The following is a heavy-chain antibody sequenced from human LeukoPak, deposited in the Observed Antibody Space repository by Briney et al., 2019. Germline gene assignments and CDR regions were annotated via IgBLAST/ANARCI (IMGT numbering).Heavy chain of an antibody. CDR2: ISSRRSTI. J-gene: IGHJ4*02. D-gene: IGHD6-25*01. Sequence: GGSLRLSCAASGFIFSSYRMNWVRQAPGKGLEWVSYISSRRSTIYYADSVKGRFTISRDNARNSLYLQMNSLRDEDTAVYYCARDRSPGIAAAVDFDYWGQGTRVTVAS. V-gene: IGHV3-48*02. CDR3: ARDRSPGIAAAVDFDY. CDR1: GFIFSSYR.